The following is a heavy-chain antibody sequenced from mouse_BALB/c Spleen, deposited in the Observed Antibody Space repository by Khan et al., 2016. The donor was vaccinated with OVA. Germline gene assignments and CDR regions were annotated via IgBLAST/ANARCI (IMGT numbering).Heavy chain of an antibody. CDR1: GFTFSNYG. J-gene: IGHJ3*01. CDR3: ARDYWFVY. Sequence: EVQRVESGGGSVKPGESLKVSCAASGFTFSNYGMSWVRQTPEKRMEWVASISSGGNTYYPASVKGRFTISRDNVRNILYLQMSSLRSEDTAMYYCARDYWFVYWGQGTLVTVSA. V-gene: IGHV5-6-5*01. CDR2: ISSGGNT.